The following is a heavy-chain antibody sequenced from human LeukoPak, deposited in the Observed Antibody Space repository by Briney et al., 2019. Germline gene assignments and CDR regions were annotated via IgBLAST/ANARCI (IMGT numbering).Heavy chain of an antibody. V-gene: IGHV1-2*06. J-gene: IGHJ3*02. CDR3: AADRFRYSYGRYSAFDI. CDR1: GYTFTGYY. CDR2: INPNSGGT. Sequence: GASVKVSCKASGYTFTGYYMHWVRQAPGQGLEWMGRINPNSGGTNYAQKFQGRVTMTRDTSISTAYMELSRLRSDDTAVYYCAADRFRYSYGRYSAFDIWGQGTMVTVSS. D-gene: IGHD5-18*01.